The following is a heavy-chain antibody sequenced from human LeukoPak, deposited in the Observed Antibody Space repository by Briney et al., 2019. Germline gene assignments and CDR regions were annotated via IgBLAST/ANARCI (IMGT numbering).Heavy chain of an antibody. CDR2: INPSGGST. J-gene: IGHJ3*02. Sequence: ASVKVSCKASGYTFTSYYMHWVRQAPGQGLEWMGIINPSGGSTSYAQKFQGRVTMARDTSTSTVYMELSSLRSEDTAVYYCSSGGYRSSTSCYGFAFDIWGQGTMVTVSS. D-gene: IGHD2-2*01. CDR1: GYTFTSYY. V-gene: IGHV1-46*03. CDR3: SSGGYRSSTSCYGFAFDI.